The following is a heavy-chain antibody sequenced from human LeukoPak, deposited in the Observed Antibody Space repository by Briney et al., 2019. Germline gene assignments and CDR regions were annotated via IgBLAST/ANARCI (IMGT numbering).Heavy chain of an antibody. CDR2: IYTSGST. CDR1: GGSISSYY. V-gene: IGHV4-4*09. J-gene: IGHJ5*02. Sequence: SETLSLTRTVSGGSISSYYWSWIRQPPGKGLEWIGYIYTSGSTNYNPSLRSRVTISVDTSKNQFSLKLSSVTAADTAVYYCATFGGSAFDPWGQGTLATVSS. CDR3: ATFGGSAFDP. D-gene: IGHD3-16*01.